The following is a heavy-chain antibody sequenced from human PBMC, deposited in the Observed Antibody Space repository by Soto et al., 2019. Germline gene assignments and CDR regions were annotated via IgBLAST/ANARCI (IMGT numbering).Heavy chain of an antibody. J-gene: IGHJ4*02. V-gene: IGHV4-30-2*06. D-gene: IGHD5-12*01. CDR1: STPITYGSYS. CDR3: ARGGGYDPFDY. CDR2: LSHLGRV. Sequence: SETLSLTWSLSSTPITYGSYSWSWIRQSQGKGXEWIGYLSHLGRVFHNPSFQSRLTLSIDRTKNQFSLKLAFLTAADTAVYYWARGGGYDPFDYWGQGTLVTVS.